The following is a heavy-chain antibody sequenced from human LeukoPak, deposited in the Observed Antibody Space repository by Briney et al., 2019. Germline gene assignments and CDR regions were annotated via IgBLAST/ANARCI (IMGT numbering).Heavy chain of an antibody. D-gene: IGHD3-10*01. Sequence: GRSLRLSCAASGFTFSSYGMHWVRQAPGKGLEWVAVISYDGSNKYYADSVKGRFTISRDNSKNTLYLQMNSLRAEDTAVYYCANEILPHYGSVPGTDVWGQGTTVTVSS. CDR3: ANEILPHYGSVPGTDV. CDR2: ISYDGSNK. J-gene: IGHJ6*02. V-gene: IGHV3-30*18. CDR1: GFTFSSYG.